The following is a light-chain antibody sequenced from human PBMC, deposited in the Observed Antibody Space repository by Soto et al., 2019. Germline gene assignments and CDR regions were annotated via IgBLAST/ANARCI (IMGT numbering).Light chain of an antibody. CDR3: QHYNSYSEA. Sequence: DIPMTQSPSTLSGSVGDRVTITCRASQTISSWLAWYQQKPGKAPKLLIYKASTLKSGVPSGFSGSGSGTEFTLTISSLQPDDFATYYCQHYNSYSEAFGQGTKV. V-gene: IGKV1-5*03. J-gene: IGKJ1*01. CDR1: QTISSW. CDR2: KAS.